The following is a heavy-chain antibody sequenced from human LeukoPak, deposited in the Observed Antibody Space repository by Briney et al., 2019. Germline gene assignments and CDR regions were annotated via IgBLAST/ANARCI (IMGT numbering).Heavy chain of an antibody. V-gene: IGHV3-43*02. J-gene: IGHJ4*02. D-gene: IGHD2-21*02. CDR2: IGGDGTDT. CDR3: AKAYCGGDCYPGDY. CDR1: GFTFDDYA. Sequence: GGSLRLSCVVSGFTFDDYAMHWVRQAPGKGLEWVSLIGGDGTDTYYANSVKGRFTVSRDNSKKSLYLQMCSLRTEDTALYYCAKAYCGGDCYPGDYWGQGTLVTVSS.